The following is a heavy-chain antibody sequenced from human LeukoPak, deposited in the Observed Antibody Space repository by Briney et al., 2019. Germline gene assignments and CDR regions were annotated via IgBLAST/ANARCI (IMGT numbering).Heavy chain of an antibody. V-gene: IGHV3-21*01. D-gene: IGHD4-17*01. CDR3: ARGGDYGDYNWFDP. Sequence: GGSLGLSCTASGFTFGDYAMSWVRQAPGKGLEWVSFISSSSSYIYDADSVKGRFTISRDNAKNSLYLQMNSLRAEDTAVYYCARGGDYGDYNWFDPWGQGTLVTVSS. CDR1: GFTFGDYA. J-gene: IGHJ5*02. CDR2: ISSSSSYI.